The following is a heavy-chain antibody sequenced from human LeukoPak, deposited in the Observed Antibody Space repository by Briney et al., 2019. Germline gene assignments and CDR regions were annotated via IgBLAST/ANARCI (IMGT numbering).Heavy chain of an antibody. D-gene: IGHD3-10*01. CDR3: VSGFSGVVGDH. CDR1: SGSFSGYY. Sequence: PSETLSLTCAVYSGSFSGYYWSWIRLTPGKGLEWIGEIKDGGITNYNPSLRSRVTISKDTSNNQMSLNLHSASAGDTAVCYCVSGFSGVVGDHRRQATLVTVPS. J-gene: IGHJ4*02. V-gene: IGHV4-34*01. CDR2: IKDGGIT.